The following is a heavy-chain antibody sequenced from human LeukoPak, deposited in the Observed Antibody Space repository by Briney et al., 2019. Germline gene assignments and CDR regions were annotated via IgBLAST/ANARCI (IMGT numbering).Heavy chain of an antibody. J-gene: IGHJ3*02. Sequence: PSETLSLTCTVSGGSISSSSYYWGWIRQPPGKGLEWIESIYYSGSTYYNPSLKSRVTISVDTSKNQFSLKLSSVTAADTAVYYCARPYCSSTSCYMAFAFDIWGQGTMVTVSS. CDR2: IYYSGST. V-gene: IGHV4-39*01. D-gene: IGHD2-2*02. CDR3: ARPYCSSTSCYMAFAFDI. CDR1: GGSISSSSYY.